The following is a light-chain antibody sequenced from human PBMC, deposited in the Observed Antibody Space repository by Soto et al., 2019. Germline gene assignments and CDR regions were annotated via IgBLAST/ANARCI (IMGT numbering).Light chain of an antibody. CDR1: SSNIGAGYD. Sequence: QSVLTQPPSVSGAPGQRVTISCTGSSSNIGAGYDVHWYQQLPGTAPKLLIYGNSNRPSGVPDXFSGSKSGTSASLAITGXXXEDEAXXXXQSYDSSLSGVVFGGGTKLTVL. V-gene: IGLV1-40*01. CDR3: QSYDSSLSGVV. CDR2: GNS. J-gene: IGLJ2*01.